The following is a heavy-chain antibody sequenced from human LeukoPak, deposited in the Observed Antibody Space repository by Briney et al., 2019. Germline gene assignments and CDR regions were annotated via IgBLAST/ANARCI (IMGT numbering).Heavy chain of an antibody. CDR2: ISSDGGRT. V-gene: IGHV3-64*01. D-gene: IGHD3-3*01. CDR1: GFTLSRYS. J-gene: IGHJ6*03. CDR3: ARDLRSGAYYYFYMDV. Sequence: GGSLRLSCAASGFTLSRYSMHWIRQAPGKGLEYVSAISSDGGRTYYANSVKGRFSISRDNSRNTLYLQMGSLRAEDTAVYYCARDLRSGAYYYFYMDVWGNGTSVIVSS.